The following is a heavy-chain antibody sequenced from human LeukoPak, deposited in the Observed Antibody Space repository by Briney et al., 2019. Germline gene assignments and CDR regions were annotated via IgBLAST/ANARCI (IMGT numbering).Heavy chain of an antibody. CDR2: INPSGGST. J-gene: IGHJ4*02. Sequence: ASVKVSCKASGGTFSSYAISWVRQAPGQGLEWMGIINPSGGSTSYAQKFQGRVTMTRDTSTSTVYMELSSLRSEDTAMYYCARDFGQQLVLDDYWGQGTLVTVSS. V-gene: IGHV1-46*01. CDR1: GGTFSSYA. CDR3: ARDFGQQLVLDDY. D-gene: IGHD6-13*01.